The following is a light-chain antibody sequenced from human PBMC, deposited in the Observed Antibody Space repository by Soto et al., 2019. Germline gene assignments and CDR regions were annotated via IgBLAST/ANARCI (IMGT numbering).Light chain of an antibody. CDR2: DAT. V-gene: IGKV3-11*01. CDR1: ERVTTY. CDR3: QQRSNWPPRIT. J-gene: IGKJ5*01. Sequence: ETVLTQSPATLSLSPGERATLSCRASERVTTYLAWYQQKPGQAPRLLIYDATNRATGIPARFSGSGSGTDFTLTISSLQPEDFAVYYCQQRSNWPPRITFGQGTRLEIK.